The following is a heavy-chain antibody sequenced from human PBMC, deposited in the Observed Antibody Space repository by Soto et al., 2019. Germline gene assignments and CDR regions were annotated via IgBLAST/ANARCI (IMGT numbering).Heavy chain of an antibody. V-gene: IGHV3-21*01. J-gene: IGHJ6*02. CDR1: GFTFSSYS. D-gene: IGHD3-3*01. CDR3: ARDHYDFWSGYHFYGMDV. CDR2: ISSSSSYI. Sequence: PGGSLRLSCAASGFTFSSYSMNWVRQAPGKGLEWVSSISSSSSYIYYADSVKGRFTISRDNAKNSLYLQMNSLRAEDTAVYYCARDHYDFWSGYHFYGMDVWGQGTTVTVSS.